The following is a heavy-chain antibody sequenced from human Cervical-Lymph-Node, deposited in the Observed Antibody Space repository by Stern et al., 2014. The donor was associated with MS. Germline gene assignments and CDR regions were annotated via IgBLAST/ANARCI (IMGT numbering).Heavy chain of an antibody. D-gene: IGHD5-24*01. CDR2: INPDGSQK. V-gene: IGHV3-7*01. J-gene: IGHJ4*02. CDR1: GVTFSRYW. Sequence: EVQLLESGGGLVQPGGSLTLSCVASGVTFSRYWMSWVRQTPGKGLECVASINPDGSQKNYVDSVKGRFTISRDNAKNSLYLQMNTLRAEDTAIYYCAREYNWGQGTLVTVSS. CDR3: AREYN.